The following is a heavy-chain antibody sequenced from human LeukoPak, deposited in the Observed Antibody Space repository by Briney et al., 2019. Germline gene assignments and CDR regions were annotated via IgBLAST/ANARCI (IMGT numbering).Heavy chain of an antibody. Sequence: GGSLRLSCATSGFTFRSYSMNWVRQAPGKGQEWVSSISSSSSYIYYADSVKGRFTISRDNAKNSLYLQMNSLRAEDTAVYYCARTGWPYYYDSSGYRYFDYWGQGTLVTVSS. CDR3: ARTGWPYYYDSSGYRYFDY. CDR2: ISSSSSYI. V-gene: IGHV3-21*01. CDR1: GFTFRSYS. D-gene: IGHD3-22*01. J-gene: IGHJ4*02.